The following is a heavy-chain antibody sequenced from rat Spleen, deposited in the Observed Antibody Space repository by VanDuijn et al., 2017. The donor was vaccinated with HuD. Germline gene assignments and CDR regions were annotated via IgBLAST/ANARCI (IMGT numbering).Heavy chain of an antibody. CDR1: GFTFSSYY. V-gene: IGHV5-25*01. CDR2: ISTGGGNT. CDR3: SXXXGIXXXYXXX. D-gene: IGHD1-11*01. J-gene: IGHJ2*01. Sequence: EVQLVESGGALVQPGRSMKLSCAASGFTFSSYYMAWVRQAPTKGLEWVASISTGGGNTYYRDSVKGRFSISSDNAKSTLXLQMESLRSEDXATXXCSXXXGIXXXYXXXWGQGVXXTV.